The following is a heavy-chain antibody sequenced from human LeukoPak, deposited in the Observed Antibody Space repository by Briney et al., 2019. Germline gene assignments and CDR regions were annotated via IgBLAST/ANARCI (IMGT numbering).Heavy chain of an antibody. CDR2: ISSSSTI. D-gene: IGHD2-2*01. CDR1: GFTFSDYY. CDR3: ARVDSAASRNYYGMDV. Sequence: PGGSLRLSCAASGFTFSDYYMSWIRQAPGKGLEWVSYISSSSTIYYADSVKGRFTISSDNAKNTLYLQMNRLRAEETAVYYCARVDSAASRNYYGMDVWGQGTTVTVSS. J-gene: IGHJ6*02. V-gene: IGHV3-11*01.